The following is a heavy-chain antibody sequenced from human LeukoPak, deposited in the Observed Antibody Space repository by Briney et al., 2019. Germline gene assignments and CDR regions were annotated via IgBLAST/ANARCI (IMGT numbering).Heavy chain of an antibody. Sequence: GGSLRLSCAASGFTFSSYSMNWVRQAPGKGLECVSSISSSSSYIYYADSVRGRFTISRDNAKNSLYLQMNSLRAEDTAVYYCARDMVRGVPYYFDYWGQGTLVTVSS. V-gene: IGHV3-21*01. D-gene: IGHD3-10*01. J-gene: IGHJ4*02. CDR2: ISSSSSYI. CDR1: GFTFSSYS. CDR3: ARDMVRGVPYYFDY.